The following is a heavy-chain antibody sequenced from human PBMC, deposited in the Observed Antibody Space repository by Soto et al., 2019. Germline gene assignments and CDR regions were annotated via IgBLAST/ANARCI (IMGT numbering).Heavy chain of an antibody. D-gene: IGHD2-15*01. CDR1: GYTFTGYY. CDR2: INPNSGGT. CDR3: AKAGGSSSYNWFDP. V-gene: IGHV1-2*04. J-gene: IGHJ5*02. Sequence: ASVKVSCKASGYTFTGYYMHWVRQAPGQGLEWMGWINPNSGGTNYAQKFQGWVTMTRDTSISTAYMELSSLRSEDTAVYYCAKAGGSSSYNWFDPWGQGTLVTVSS.